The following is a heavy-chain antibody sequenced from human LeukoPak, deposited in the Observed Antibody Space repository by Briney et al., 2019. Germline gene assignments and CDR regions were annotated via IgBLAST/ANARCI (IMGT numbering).Heavy chain of an antibody. CDR2: INPDSGGT. Sequence: ASVKVSCKASGYTFTGYYMHWVRQAPGQGLEWMGWINPDSGGTIYAQNFQGRVTMTRDTSISTAYMELSSLRSDDTAVYYCARESGYDLAFRSAAAIYFDYWGQGTLVTVSS. D-gene: IGHD5-12*01. V-gene: IGHV1-2*02. CDR3: ARESGYDLAFRSAAAIYFDY. J-gene: IGHJ4*02. CDR1: GYTFTGYY.